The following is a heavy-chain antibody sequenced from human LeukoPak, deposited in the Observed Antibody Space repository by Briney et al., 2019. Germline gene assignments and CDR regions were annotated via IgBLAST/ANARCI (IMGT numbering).Heavy chain of an antibody. CDR3: ARVRAHFGVVNPGFDY. Sequence: GASVKVSCKVSGYTLTELSMHWVRQAPGKGLEWMGGFDPEDGETIYAQKFQGRVTMTEDTSTDTAYMELSRLRSDDTAVYYCARVRAHFGVVNPGFDYWGQGTLVTVSS. D-gene: IGHD3-3*01. J-gene: IGHJ4*02. CDR1: GYTLTELS. V-gene: IGHV1-24*01. CDR2: FDPEDGET.